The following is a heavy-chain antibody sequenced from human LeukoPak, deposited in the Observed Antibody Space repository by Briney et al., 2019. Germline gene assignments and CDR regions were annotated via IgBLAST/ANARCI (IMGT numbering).Heavy chain of an antibody. J-gene: IGHJ4*02. CDR1: GGSISSYY. CDR2: IYYSGST. CDR3: ASPPPDSGSYYLGY. Sequence: SETLSLTCTVSGGSISSYYWSWIRQPPGKGLEWIGYIYYSGSTNYNPSLKSRVTISVDTSKNQFSLKLSSVTAADTAVYYCASPPPDSGSYYLGYWGQGTLVTVSS. D-gene: IGHD1-26*01. V-gene: IGHV4-59*01.